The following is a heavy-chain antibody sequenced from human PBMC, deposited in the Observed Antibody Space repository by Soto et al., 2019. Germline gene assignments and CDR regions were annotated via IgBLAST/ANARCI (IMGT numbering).Heavy chain of an antibody. CDR3: ARCGYTYGYDGDV. J-gene: IGHJ6*02. V-gene: IGHV3-74*01. D-gene: IGHD5-18*01. CDR2: MNSDGSST. CDR1: GFTFSGYW. Sequence: EVQLVESGGGLVQPGGSLRLSCAASGFTFSGYWMHWVRQAPGKGLVWVSRMNSDGSSTSYADSVKGRFTISRDNAKNTLYLKMNSLRAEDTAVYYCARCGYTYGYDGDVWGQGTTVTVSS.